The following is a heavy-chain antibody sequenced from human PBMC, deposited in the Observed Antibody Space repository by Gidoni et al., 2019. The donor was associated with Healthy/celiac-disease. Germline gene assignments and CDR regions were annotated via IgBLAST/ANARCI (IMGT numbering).Heavy chain of an antibody. CDR1: GFTFSSYS. J-gene: IGHJ6*02. Sequence: EVQLVESGGGLVKPGGSLRLSCAASGFTFSSYSMNWVRQAPGKGLEWVSSISSSSSYIYYADSVKGRFTISRDNAKNSLYLQMNSLRAEDTAVYYCARPAGFGDYYYYGMDVWGQGTTVTVSS. CDR2: ISSSSSYI. V-gene: IGHV3-21*01. CDR3: ARPAGFGDYYYYGMDV. D-gene: IGHD3-10*01.